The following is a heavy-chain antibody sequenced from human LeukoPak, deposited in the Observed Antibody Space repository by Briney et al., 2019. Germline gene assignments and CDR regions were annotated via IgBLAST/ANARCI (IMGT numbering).Heavy chain of an antibody. V-gene: IGHV4-34*01. CDR3: ARATYYYDSSGYLYYFDY. D-gene: IGHD3-22*01. CDR1: GGSFSGYY. Sequence: SETLSLTCAVYGGSFSGYYWSWIRQPPGKGLEWIGEINHSGSTNYNPSLKSRVTISVDTSKNQFSLKLSSVTAADAAVYYCARATYYYDSSGYLYYFDYWGQGTLVTVSS. J-gene: IGHJ4*02. CDR2: INHSGST.